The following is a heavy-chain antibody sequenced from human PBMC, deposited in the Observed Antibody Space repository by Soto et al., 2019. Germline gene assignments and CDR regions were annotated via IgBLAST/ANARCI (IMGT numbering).Heavy chain of an antibody. V-gene: IGHV2-5*02. J-gene: IGHJ4*02. D-gene: IGHD5-12*01. Sequence: QITLKESGPTLVRPPQTLTLTCTFSGFSLTSGVGVGWIRQPPGKALEWLALNYWDDDKRYSPSVKNRLTITKVTSKNQVVLTMTNVGPVDPATYFCAHIDPEIVTVGGHGGFDYWGQGTLVSVSS. CDR2: NYWDDDK. CDR1: GFSLTSGVG. CDR3: AHIDPEIVTVGGHGGFDY.